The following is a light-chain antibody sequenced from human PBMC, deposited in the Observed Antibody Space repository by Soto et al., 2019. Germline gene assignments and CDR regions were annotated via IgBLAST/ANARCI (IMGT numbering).Light chain of an antibody. CDR1: SSDIGSYNF. Sequence: QSALTQPASVSGSPGQSITISCTGTSSDIGSYNFVSWYQQRPGKAPKLMIFEASKRPSGVPYRFSGSKSANTASLTITRLRAEDEADYYCQSYDNSLTGSYVFGTGTKLTVL. V-gene: IGLV2-14*02. J-gene: IGLJ1*01. CDR2: EAS. CDR3: QSYDNSLTGSYV.